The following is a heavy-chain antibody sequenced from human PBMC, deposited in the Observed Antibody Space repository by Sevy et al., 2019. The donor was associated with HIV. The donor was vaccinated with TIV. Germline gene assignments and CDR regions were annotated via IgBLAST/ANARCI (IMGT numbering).Heavy chain of an antibody. CDR3: ARDLALSGSYSWLAY. CDR1: GFTFSSYT. J-gene: IGHJ4*02. Sequence: GGSLRLSCAASGFTFSSYTMHWVRQAPGKGLEWEAFISYDGSRKYYADSVKGRFTISRDNSKNTLYLQMNNLRAEDTAVFYCARDLALSGSYSWLAYWGQGTLVTVSS. D-gene: IGHD1-26*01. CDR2: ISYDGSRK. V-gene: IGHV3-30*14.